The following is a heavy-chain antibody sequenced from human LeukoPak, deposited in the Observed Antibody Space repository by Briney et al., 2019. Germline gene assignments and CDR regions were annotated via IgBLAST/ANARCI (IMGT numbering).Heavy chain of an antibody. V-gene: IGHV3-23*01. CDR3: ARAHIAAAVDYYYGMDV. CDR2: ISGSGDST. J-gene: IGHJ6*02. D-gene: IGHD6-13*01. Sequence: GGSLRLSCVASGFTFSSYAMSWVRQAPGEGLEWVSGISGSGDSTYYADSVKGRFTISRDNAKNSLYLQMNSLRAEDTAVYYCARAHIAAAVDYYYGMDVWGQGTTVTVSS. CDR1: GFTFSSYA.